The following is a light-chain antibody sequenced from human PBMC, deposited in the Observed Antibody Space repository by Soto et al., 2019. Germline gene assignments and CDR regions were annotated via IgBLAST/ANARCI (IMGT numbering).Light chain of an antibody. CDR2: ENN. V-gene: IGLV1-51*01. CDR1: SSNIGNNY. CDR3: GTWDSSLSAGV. Sequence: QSVLTQPPSVSAAPGQKVTISGSGFSSNIGNNYVSWYQQVPGTAPKLLIYENNKRPSGIPDRFSGSKSGTSATLDITGLQTGDEADYYCGTWDSSLSAGVFGGGTKVTVL. J-gene: IGLJ2*01.